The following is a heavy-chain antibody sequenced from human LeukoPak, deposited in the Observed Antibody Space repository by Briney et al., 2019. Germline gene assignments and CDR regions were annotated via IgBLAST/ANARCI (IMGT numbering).Heavy chain of an antibody. Sequence: SETLSLTCTVSGGSISSYYWGWIRQSPGKGLEWIGSIYHSGTTYYNPSLKSRVTISLDTWENQFSLKLNSVTAADTAVYYCAKDPSGSPRDYFDYWGQGTLVTVSS. CDR2: IYHSGTT. CDR1: GGSISSYY. CDR3: AKDPSGSPRDYFDY. J-gene: IGHJ4*02. V-gene: IGHV4-38-2*02. D-gene: IGHD1-26*01.